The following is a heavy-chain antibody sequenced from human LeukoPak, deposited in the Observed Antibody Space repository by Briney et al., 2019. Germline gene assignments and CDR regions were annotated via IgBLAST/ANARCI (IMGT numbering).Heavy chain of an antibody. V-gene: IGHV3-23*01. D-gene: IGHD6-13*01. CDR1: GFTFSSYA. Sequence: PGGSLRLSCAASGFTFSSYAMSWVRQAPGKGLEWVSAISGSGGSTYYADSVKGRFAISGDNSKNTLYLQMNSLRAEDTAVYYCAKAPGIAAAGYFDYWGQGTLVTVSS. CDR3: AKAPGIAAAGYFDY. CDR2: ISGSGGST. J-gene: IGHJ4*02.